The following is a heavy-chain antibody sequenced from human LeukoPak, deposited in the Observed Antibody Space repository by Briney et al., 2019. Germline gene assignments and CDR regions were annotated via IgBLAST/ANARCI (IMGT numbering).Heavy chain of an antibody. CDR2: IYYSGST. CDR1: GGSISSYY. D-gene: IGHD3-10*01. J-gene: IGHJ3*02. CDR3: ARDLGDYGSGSYYNPHDAFDI. V-gene: IGHV4-59*01. Sequence: PSETLSLTCTVSGGSISSYYWSWIRQSPGKGLEWIGFIYYSGSTQYNPSLKSRVTMSVDTPKNQFSLKLSSVTAADTAVYYCARDLGDYGSGSYYNPHDAFDIWGQGTMVTVSS.